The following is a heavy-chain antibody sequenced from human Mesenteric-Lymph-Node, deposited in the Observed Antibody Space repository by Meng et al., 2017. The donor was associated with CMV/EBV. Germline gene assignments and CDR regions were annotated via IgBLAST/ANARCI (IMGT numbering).Heavy chain of an antibody. J-gene: IGHJ4*02. CDR1: GYTFTDYY. CDR3: ARQGAFYYFRY. Sequence: ASVKVSCKASGYTFTDYYMHWVRQAPGQGLEWMGWINLNSGGTNYAQKFQGRVTMTRDTSISTAYMELSGLRSEDTAVYYCARQGAFYYFRYWGQGSLVTVSS. D-gene: IGHD4/OR15-4a*01. V-gene: IGHV1-2*02. CDR2: INLNSGGT.